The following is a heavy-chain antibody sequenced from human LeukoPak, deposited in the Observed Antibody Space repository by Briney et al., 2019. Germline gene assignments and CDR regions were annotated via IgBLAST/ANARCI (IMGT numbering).Heavy chain of an antibody. V-gene: IGHV1-18*01. Sequence: GASVKVSCKASGYTFTSYGISWVRQAPGQGLEWMGWISAYNGNTNYAQKLQGRVTMTTDTSTSTAYMELRSLRSDDTAVYYCARHSSSWWGGSYYYYYMDVWGKGTTVTVSS. CDR3: ARHSSSWWGGSYYYYYMDV. CDR2: ISAYNGNT. J-gene: IGHJ6*03. CDR1: GYTFTSYG. D-gene: IGHD6-13*01.